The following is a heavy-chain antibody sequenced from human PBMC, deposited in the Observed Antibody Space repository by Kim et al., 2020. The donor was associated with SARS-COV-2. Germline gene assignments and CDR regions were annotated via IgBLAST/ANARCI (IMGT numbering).Heavy chain of an antibody. V-gene: IGHV3-23*01. Sequence: GGSLRLSCAASGFTFSSYAMSRVRQAPGKGLEWVSAISGSGGSTYYADSVKGRFTISRDNSKNKLYLQMNSLRAEDTAVYYCAKDAERDQGLSDFDYWGQGTLVTVSS. D-gene: IGHD2-2*01. CDR2: ISGSGGST. J-gene: IGHJ4*02. CDR3: AKDAERDQGLSDFDY. CDR1: GFTFSSYA.